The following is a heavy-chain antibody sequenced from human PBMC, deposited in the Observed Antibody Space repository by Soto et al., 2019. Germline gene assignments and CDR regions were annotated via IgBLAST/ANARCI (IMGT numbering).Heavy chain of an antibody. D-gene: IGHD4-17*01. CDR1: GGSFSGYY. CDR3: TRGLNDSGDYDNWFDP. V-gene: IGHV4-34*01. Sequence: QVQLQQWGAGLLKPSETLSLTCAVYGGSFSGYYWTWIRQPPGKGLELIGEISHSGVTNYNPSLKSRVTMSVYTSTNQFSLKLGSVTAADTAVYYCTRGLNDSGDYDNWFDPWGQGNLVTVSS. J-gene: IGHJ5*02. CDR2: ISHSGVT.